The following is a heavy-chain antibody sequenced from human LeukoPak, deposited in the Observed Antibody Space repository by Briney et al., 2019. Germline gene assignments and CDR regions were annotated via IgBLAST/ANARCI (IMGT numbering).Heavy chain of an antibody. D-gene: IGHD5-12*01. CDR1: GHSFTSYW. CDR3: GRRGYSGYGLVDD. CDR2: IHPSDSET. V-gene: IGHV5-51*01. J-gene: IGHJ4*02. Sequence: GESLKISCKASGHSFTSYWIGWVRQMPGKGLEWMGIIHPSDSETLYSPSFQGQVTISADNSITTAYLQWSSLKVSDTAMYYCGRRGYSGYGLVDDWGQGTLVTVSS.